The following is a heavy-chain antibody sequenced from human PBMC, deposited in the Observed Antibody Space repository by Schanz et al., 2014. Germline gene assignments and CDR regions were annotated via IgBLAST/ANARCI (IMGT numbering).Heavy chain of an antibody. CDR2: VSSSSSYT. CDR3: ARPALWFGDNCFDP. J-gene: IGHJ5*02. V-gene: IGHV3-11*06. CDR1: GFTFSDYY. Sequence: PGGSLRLSCAASGFTFSDYYMSWIRQAPGKGLEWVSYVSSSSSYTHYADSVKGRFTISRDNAKNSLYLQMNGLRAEDTAVYYCARPALWFGDNCFDPWGQGTLVTVSS. D-gene: IGHD3-10*01.